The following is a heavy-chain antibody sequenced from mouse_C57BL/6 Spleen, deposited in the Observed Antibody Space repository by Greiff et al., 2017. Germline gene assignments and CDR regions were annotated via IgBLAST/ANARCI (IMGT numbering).Heavy chain of an antibody. Sequence: EVQLQQSGAELVRPGASVKLSCTASGFNIKDDYMHWVKQRPEQGLEWIGWIDPENGDTEYASKFQGKATITADTSSNTAYLQLSSLTSEDTAVYYCTTRWVRDAMDYWGQGTSVTVSS. V-gene: IGHV14-4*01. CDR2: IDPENGDT. J-gene: IGHJ4*01. D-gene: IGHD1-1*02. CDR3: TTRWVRDAMDY. CDR1: GFNIKDDY.